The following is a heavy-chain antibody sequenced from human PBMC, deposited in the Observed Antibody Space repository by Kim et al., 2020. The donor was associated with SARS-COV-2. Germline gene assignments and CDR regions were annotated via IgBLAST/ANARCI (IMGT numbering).Heavy chain of an antibody. V-gene: IGHV5-10-1*01. CDR1: GFSFTSHW. Sequence: GESLKISCKGSGFSFTSHWISWVRQMPGKGLEWMGRIDPSDSNINYSPSFQGHVTISADKSISTAYLQWSSLKASDTAMYYCATPAGTAASDALDIWGQG. CDR2: IDPSDSNI. J-gene: IGHJ3*02. CDR3: ATPAGTAASDALDI. D-gene: IGHD6-13*01.